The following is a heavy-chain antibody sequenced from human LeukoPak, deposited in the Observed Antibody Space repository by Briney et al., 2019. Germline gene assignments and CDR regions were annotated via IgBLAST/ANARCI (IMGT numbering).Heavy chain of an antibody. J-gene: IGHJ4*02. CDR1: GYTFTGYY. Sequence: ASVKVSCKASGYTFTGYYMHWVRQAPGQGLEWMGWINPNSGGTKYAQKFQGRVTMTRDTSISTAYMELSRLRSDDTAVYYCARAQWELLDFDYWGQGTLVTVSS. V-gene: IGHV1-2*02. CDR3: ARAQWELLDFDY. D-gene: IGHD1-26*01. CDR2: INPNSGGT.